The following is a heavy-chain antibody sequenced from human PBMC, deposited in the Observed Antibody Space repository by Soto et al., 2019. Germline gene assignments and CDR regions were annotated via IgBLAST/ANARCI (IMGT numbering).Heavy chain of an antibody. CDR2: ISSSGSTI. Sequence: EVQLVESGGGLVKPGGSLRLSCAASGFTFSSYEMNWVRQAPGKGLEWVSYISSSGSTIYYADSVKGRFTISRDNAKNSLYLQMNSLRAEDTAVYYCARDRYCSGGSCFYYYGMDVWGQGTTVTVSS. J-gene: IGHJ6*02. CDR3: ARDRYCSGGSCFYYYGMDV. V-gene: IGHV3-48*03. D-gene: IGHD2-15*01. CDR1: GFTFSSYE.